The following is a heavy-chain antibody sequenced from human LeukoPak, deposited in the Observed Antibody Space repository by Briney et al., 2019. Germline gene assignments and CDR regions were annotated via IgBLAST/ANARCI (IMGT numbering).Heavy chain of an antibody. CDR2: IWYDGSNE. Sequence: GGSLRLSCAASGFTFSSYGMHWVRQAPGKGLEWVAVIWYDGSNEYYADSVKGPFTISRDNSKNTLYLQMNSLRAEDTAVYYCATALGGNYYYYMDVWGKGTTVTVSS. D-gene: IGHD3-16*01. V-gene: IGHV3-33*01. J-gene: IGHJ6*03. CDR1: GFTFSSYG. CDR3: ATALGGNYYYYMDV.